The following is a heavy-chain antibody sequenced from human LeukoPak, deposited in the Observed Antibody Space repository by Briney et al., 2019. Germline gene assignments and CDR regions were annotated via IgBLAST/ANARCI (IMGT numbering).Heavy chain of an antibody. CDR1: GGSISSSSDY. Sequence: SETLSLTRTVSGGSISSSSDYWGWIRQPPGRGLEWIGSIYYSGSTYYNPSLKSRVTISVDTSKNQFSLKLSSMTAADTAVYSCARHSFSSGWKSFDYRGQGTLVTVSS. D-gene: IGHD6-19*01. CDR2: IYYSGST. J-gene: IGHJ4*02. CDR3: ARHSFSSGWKSFDY. V-gene: IGHV4-39*01.